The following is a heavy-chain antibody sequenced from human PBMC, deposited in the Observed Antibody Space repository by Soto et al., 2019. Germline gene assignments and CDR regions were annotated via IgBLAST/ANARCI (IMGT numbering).Heavy chain of an antibody. CDR3: ARYWDYYDSSGYYNWFDP. J-gene: IGHJ5*02. Sequence: EVQLVESGGGLVQPGGSLRLSCAASGFTFSSYWMSWVRQAPGKGLEWVANIKQDGSEKYYVDSVKGRFTISRDNAKNSLYLQMNSLRAEDTAVYYSARYWDYYDSSGYYNWFDPWGQGTLVTVSS. V-gene: IGHV3-7*01. CDR2: IKQDGSEK. D-gene: IGHD3-22*01. CDR1: GFTFSSYW.